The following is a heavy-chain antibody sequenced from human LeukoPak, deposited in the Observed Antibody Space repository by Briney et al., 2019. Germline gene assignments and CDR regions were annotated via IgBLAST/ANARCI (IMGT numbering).Heavy chain of an antibody. CDR2: IIPIFGIA. J-gene: IGHJ5*02. CDR1: GGTFSSYA. D-gene: IGHD3-16*01. Sequence: SVKVSCKASGGTFSSYAISWVRQAPGQGLEWMGRIIPIFGIANYAQKFQGRVTITADKSTSTAYMELSSLRSEDTAVYYCATGVLGLRNVGLIPPMGEPWGQGTLVTVSS. V-gene: IGHV1-69*04. CDR3: ATGVLGLRNVGLIPPMGEP.